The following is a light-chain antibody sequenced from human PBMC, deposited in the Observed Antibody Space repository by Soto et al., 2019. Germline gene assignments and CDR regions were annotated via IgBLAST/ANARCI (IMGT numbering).Light chain of an antibody. CDR1: QSISSW. J-gene: IGKJ1*01. CDR2: KAS. Sequence: DIQMTQSPSTLSASVGDRVTITCRASQSISSWLAWYQQKPGKAPKLLIYKASSLESGVPSRFSGSGSGTEFTLTISSLQPDDFATYYCQQYNSYQWTFGQGIKVEIK. CDR3: QQYNSYQWT. V-gene: IGKV1-5*03.